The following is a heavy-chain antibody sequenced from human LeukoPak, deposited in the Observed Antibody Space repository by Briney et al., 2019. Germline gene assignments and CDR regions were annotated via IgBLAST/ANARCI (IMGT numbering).Heavy chain of an antibody. D-gene: IGHD2-15*01. Sequence: SETLSLTCTVSGGSISSGGYYWSWIRQHPGKGLEWIGYIYYGGSTYYNPSLKSRVTISVDTSKNQFSLKLSSVTAADTAVYYCARERCSGGSCYPRGLNWFDPWGQGTLVTVSS. J-gene: IGHJ5*02. V-gene: IGHV4-31*03. CDR1: GGSISSGGYY. CDR3: ARERCSGGSCYPRGLNWFDP. CDR2: IYYGGST.